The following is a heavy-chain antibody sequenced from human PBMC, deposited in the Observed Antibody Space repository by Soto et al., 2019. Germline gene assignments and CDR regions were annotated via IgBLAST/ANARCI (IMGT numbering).Heavy chain of an antibody. J-gene: IGHJ4*02. CDR2: ISGGGETI. Sequence: EVQLVESGGDLVQPGGSLRLSCAASRFTFSDYSMNWVRQAPGKGLEWVSYISGGGETIYYADSVRGRFTISRDNAKNSLFLQMNSLRDADTAVYYCAREAPSSQWLPTRYFDYWGQGTLVTVSS. CDR1: RFTFSDYS. CDR3: AREAPSSQWLPTRYFDY. V-gene: IGHV3-48*02. D-gene: IGHD6-19*01.